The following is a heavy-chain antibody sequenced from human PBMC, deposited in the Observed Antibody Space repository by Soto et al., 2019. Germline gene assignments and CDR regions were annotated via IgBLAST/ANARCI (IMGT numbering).Heavy chain of an antibody. CDR1: GFSFSAYA. J-gene: IGHJ4*02. CDR3: ARDPRGSYYFDY. CDR2: ISYDESDK. V-gene: IGHV3-30*04. D-gene: IGHD1-26*01. Sequence: GGSLRLSCAASGFSFSAYAMHWVRQAPGKGLECVAFISYDESDKYYADSVKGRFTISRDNSKNTLYLQMNSLRPEDTAVYYCARDPRGSYYFDYWGEGTMVTVYS.